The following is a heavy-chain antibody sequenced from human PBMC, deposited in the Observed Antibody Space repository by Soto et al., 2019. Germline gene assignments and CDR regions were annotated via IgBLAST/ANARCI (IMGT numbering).Heavy chain of an antibody. D-gene: IGHD6-13*01. CDR2: INSAGSSI. CDR3: AKDRSGSWCPDY. CDR1: GFTFSSSW. V-gene: IGHV3-74*01. J-gene: IGHJ4*02. Sequence: EVQLVESGGDLVQPGGSLRLSCVASGFTFSSSWMHWVRQAPGKELVWVSRINSAGSSISYADSVKGRFTISRDNAKNTLYLQMNSLRVEDTAVYYCAKDRSGSWCPDYWGQGTLVTVSS.